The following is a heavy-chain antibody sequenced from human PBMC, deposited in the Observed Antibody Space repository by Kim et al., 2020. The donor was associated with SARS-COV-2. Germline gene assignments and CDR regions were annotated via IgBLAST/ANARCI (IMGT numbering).Heavy chain of an antibody. CDR3: VMFFQQQVADS. V-gene: IGHV4-39*07. J-gene: IGHJ4*02. D-gene: IGHD6-13*01. CDR2: VSYSGRS. Sequence: SETLSLTCSVSGGSITTTVYSWGWIRQPPGKGLEWIGSVSYSGRSPYNSSLRSRVTTSLDRSKNQFSLKLTSVTAADTADDYCVMFFQQQVADSWGQGTLVTV. CDR1: GGSITTTVYS.